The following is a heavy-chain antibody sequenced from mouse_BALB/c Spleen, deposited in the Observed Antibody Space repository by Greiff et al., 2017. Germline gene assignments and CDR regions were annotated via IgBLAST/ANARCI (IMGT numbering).Heavy chain of an antibody. CDR1: GYSITSDYA. CDR3: AREGGGWLLTYYYAMDY. J-gene: IGHJ4*01. D-gene: IGHD2-3*01. Sequence: VQLQQSGPGLVKPSQSLSLTCTVTGYSITSDYAWNWIRQFPGNKLEWMGYISYSGSTSYNPSLKSRISITRDTSKNQFFLQLNSVTTEETATYYVAREGGGWLLTYYYAMDYWGQGTSVTVSS. CDR2: ISYSGST. V-gene: IGHV3-2*02.